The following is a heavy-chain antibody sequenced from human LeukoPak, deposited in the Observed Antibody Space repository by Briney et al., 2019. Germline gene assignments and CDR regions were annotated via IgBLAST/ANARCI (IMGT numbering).Heavy chain of an antibody. J-gene: IGHJ6*03. V-gene: IGHV1-69*13. D-gene: IGHD5-18*01. CDR2: IIPIFGTA. CDR1: GYTLTELS. Sequence: SVKVSCKVSGYTLTELSMHWVRQAPGKGLEWMGGIIPIFGTANYAQKFQGRVTITADESTSTAYMELSSLRSEDTAVYYCARTAMASYYMDVWGKGTTVTVSS. CDR3: ARTAMASYYMDV.